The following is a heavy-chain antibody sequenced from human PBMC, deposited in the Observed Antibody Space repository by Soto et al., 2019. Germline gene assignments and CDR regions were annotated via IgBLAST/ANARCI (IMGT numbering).Heavy chain of an antibody. Sequence: PSETLSLTCTVSGASISGGNNYWSWIRQYPGKGLEWIGYIYNSGNTYHNPSLKSRVSISVDISKNHFSLRLSSVTAADTAVYFCALVGVSGGDAFHSCGQGTMLTV. CDR3: ALVGVSGGDAFHS. V-gene: IGHV4-31*03. CDR2: IYNSGNT. D-gene: IGHD3-16*01. J-gene: IGHJ3*01. CDR1: GASISGGNNY.